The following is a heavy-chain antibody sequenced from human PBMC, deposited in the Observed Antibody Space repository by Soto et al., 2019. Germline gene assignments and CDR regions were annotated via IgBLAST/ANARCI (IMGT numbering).Heavy chain of an antibody. Sequence: QVQLVQSGAEVQKPGSSVKVSCKASGGTFSSYAISWVRQAPGQGLEWMGGIIPIFGTANYAQKFQARVTITADECTSRAYMELSSLRCEDTAVSDCARGAPKQQLGNFDYWGQGTLVTVSS. V-gene: IGHV1-69*01. CDR1: GGTFSSYA. J-gene: IGHJ4*02. CDR3: ARGAPKQQLGNFDY. CDR2: IIPIFGTA. D-gene: IGHD6-13*01.